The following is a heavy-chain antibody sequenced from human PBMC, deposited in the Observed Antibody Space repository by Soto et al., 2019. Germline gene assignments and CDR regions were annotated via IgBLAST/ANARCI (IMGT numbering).Heavy chain of an antibody. Sequence: PSETLSLTCAVYGGSFSGYYWTWIRQPPGTGLEWIGEINHSGSTNYNPSLKSRVTISVDTSKNQFSLKLSSVTAADTAVYYCARDGTYCSGGSCYSGYHWFDPWGQGTLVTVS. CDR2: INHSGST. J-gene: IGHJ5*02. CDR3: ARDGTYCSGGSCYSGYHWFDP. CDR1: GGSFSGYY. D-gene: IGHD2-15*01. V-gene: IGHV4-34*01.